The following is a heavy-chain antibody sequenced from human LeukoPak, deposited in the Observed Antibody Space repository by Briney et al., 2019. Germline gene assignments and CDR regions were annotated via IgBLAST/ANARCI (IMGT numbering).Heavy chain of an antibody. Sequence: ASVTVSFKASVYTFSVYYMHWVRQAPGQGIEWMGWIDPNSGGTNYAQKFQGRVTMTRDTSTSTAYMELSRLSSDDTAVYYCARDSCSSTSCLSIDDYWGQGTLVTVSS. D-gene: IGHD2-2*01. J-gene: IGHJ4*02. V-gene: IGHV1-2*02. CDR2: IDPNSGGT. CDR3: ARDSCSSTSCLSIDDY. CDR1: VYTFSVYY.